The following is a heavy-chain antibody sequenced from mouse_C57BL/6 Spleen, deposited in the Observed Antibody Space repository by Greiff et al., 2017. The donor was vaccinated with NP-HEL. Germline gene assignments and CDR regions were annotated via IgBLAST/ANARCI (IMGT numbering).Heavy chain of an antibody. D-gene: IGHD2-5*01. CDR1: GYAFTNYL. V-gene: IGHV1-54*01. CDR2: INPGSGGT. CDR3: ARGGFIYSNLREGYFDV. J-gene: IGHJ1*03. Sequence: QVQLKESGAELVRPGTSVKVSCKASGYAFTNYLIEWVKQRPGQGLEWIGVINPGSGGTNYNEKFKGKATLTADKSSSTAYMQLSSLTSEDSAVYFCARGGFIYSNLREGYFDVWGTGTTVTVSS.